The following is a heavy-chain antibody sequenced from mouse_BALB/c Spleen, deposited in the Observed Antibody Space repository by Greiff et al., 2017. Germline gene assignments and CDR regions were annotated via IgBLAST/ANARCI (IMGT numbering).Heavy chain of an antibody. CDR2: IDPENGDT. J-gene: IGHJ2*01. D-gene: IGHD2-4*01. CDR1: GFNIKDYY. V-gene: IGHV14-4*02. CDR3: NFYYYDY. Sequence: VQLQQSGAELVRSGASVKLSCTASGFNIKDYYMHWVKQRPEQGLEWIGWIDPENGDTEYAPKFQGKATMTADTSSNTAYLQLSSLTSEDTAVYYCNFYYYDYWGQGTTLTVSS.